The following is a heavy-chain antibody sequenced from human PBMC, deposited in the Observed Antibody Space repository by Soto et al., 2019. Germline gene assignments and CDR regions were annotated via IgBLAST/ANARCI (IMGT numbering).Heavy chain of an antibody. CDR2: ISSSSSYT. V-gene: IGHV3-11*06. CDR3: ARGRNYYYDSSGYYYADYFDY. Sequence: QVQLVESGGGLVKPGGSLRLSCAASGFTFSDYYMSWIRQAPGKGLEWVSYISSSSSYTNYADSVKGRFTISRDNAKNSLYLQMNSLRAEDTAVYYCARGRNYYYDSSGYYYADYFDYWGQGTLVTVSS. J-gene: IGHJ4*02. D-gene: IGHD3-22*01. CDR1: GFTFSDYY.